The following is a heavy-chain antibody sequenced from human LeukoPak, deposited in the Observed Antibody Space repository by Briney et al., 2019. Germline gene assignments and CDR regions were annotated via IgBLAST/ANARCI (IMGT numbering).Heavy chain of an antibody. V-gene: IGHV3-33*01. J-gene: IGHJ4*02. CDR1: GFXFSSYG. Sequence: GRSLRLSCAASGFXFSSYGIHWVRQAPGKGLEWVAVIWYDGSNKYYADSVKGRFTISRDNSKNTLYLQMNSLRAEDTAVYYCARGIHPLDYWGQGTLVTVSS. CDR3: ARGIHPLDY. CDR2: IWYDGSNK. D-gene: IGHD5-18*01.